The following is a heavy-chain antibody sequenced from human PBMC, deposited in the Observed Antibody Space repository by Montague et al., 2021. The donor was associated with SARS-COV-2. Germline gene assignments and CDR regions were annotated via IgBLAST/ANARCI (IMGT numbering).Heavy chain of an antibody. V-gene: IGHV4-59*13. J-gene: IGHJ2*01. CDR3: ARGPQEYRITMIVVDYWYFDL. CDR2: IYYGGST. D-gene: IGHD3-22*01. Sequence: SETLSLTCTVSGGSISSYYWSWIRQLPGKGLEWIGYIYYGGSTNYNPSLKSRVTISVDTSKNQFSLKLSSVTAADTAVYYCARGPQEYRITMIVVDYWYFDLWGRGTLVTVAS. CDR1: GGSISSYY.